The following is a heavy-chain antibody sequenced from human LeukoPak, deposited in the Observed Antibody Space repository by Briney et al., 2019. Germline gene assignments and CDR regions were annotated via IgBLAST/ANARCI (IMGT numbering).Heavy chain of an antibody. J-gene: IGHJ4*02. D-gene: IGHD5-12*01. Sequence: PGGSLRLSCAASGFTFSSYGMDWVRQAPGKGLEWVAVIWNDGSNQYYADSVKGRFTISRDNSKNTVYLQMNSLRTGDTAVYYCAREFGHDRWYFDYWGQGTLVTVSS. CDR3: AREFGHDRWYFDY. CDR2: IWNDGSNQ. V-gene: IGHV3-33*01. CDR1: GFTFSSYG.